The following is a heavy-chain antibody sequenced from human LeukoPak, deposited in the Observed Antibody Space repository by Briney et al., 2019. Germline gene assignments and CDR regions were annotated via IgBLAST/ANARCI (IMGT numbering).Heavy chain of an antibody. CDR2: ITGSGDGT. Sequence: PGGSLRLSCAASGLAFSNYAMRWVRQAPEKGLGWVSSITGSGDGTYYADSVKGRFTISRDNSRKTLYLQMRGLRAEDAAVYYCAKGVSGPQYYFHYWGQGTLVTVSS. CDR1: GLAFSNYA. D-gene: IGHD4-11*01. CDR3: AKGVSGPQYYFHY. J-gene: IGHJ4*02. V-gene: IGHV3-23*01.